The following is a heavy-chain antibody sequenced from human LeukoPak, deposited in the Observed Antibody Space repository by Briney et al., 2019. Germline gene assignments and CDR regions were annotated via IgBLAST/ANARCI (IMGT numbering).Heavy chain of an antibody. V-gene: IGHV1-69*05. CDR3: ARDRIAAYQNWFDP. CDR2: IIPIFGTA. CDR1: GGTFSSYA. Sequence: VASVKVSCKASGGTFSSYAISRVRQAPGQGLEWMGGIIPIFGTANYAQKFQGRVTITTDESTSTAYMELSSLRSEDTAVYYCARDRIAAYQNWFDPWGQGTLVTVSS. D-gene: IGHD6-6*01. J-gene: IGHJ5*02.